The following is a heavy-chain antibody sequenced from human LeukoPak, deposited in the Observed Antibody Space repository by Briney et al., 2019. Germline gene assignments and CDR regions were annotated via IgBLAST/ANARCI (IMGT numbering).Heavy chain of an antibody. J-gene: IGHJ6*03. CDR1: GYTFTSYD. CDR3: ARGHHRTGLRYFDWSKSLYYYYMDV. D-gene: IGHD3-9*01. Sequence: ASVKVSCKASGYTFTSYDINWVRQATGQGLEWMGWMNPNSGNTGYAQKFQGRVTITRNTSISTAYMELSSLRSEDTAVYYCARGHHRTGLRYFDWSKSLYYYYMDVWGKGTTVTISS. V-gene: IGHV1-8*03. CDR2: MNPNSGNT.